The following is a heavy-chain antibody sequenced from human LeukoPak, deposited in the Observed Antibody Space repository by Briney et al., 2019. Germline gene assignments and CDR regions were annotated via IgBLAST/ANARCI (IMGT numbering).Heavy chain of an antibody. D-gene: IGHD4-11*01. CDR3: AKLRTSGTTGGIDN. J-gene: IGHJ4*02. V-gene: IGHV3-23*01. Sequence: GSLRLSCAASAFTFSSYAMSWVRQAPGKGLEWVSVISGSGVTTYYADSVKGRFTISRDNSKNTLYLQVNSLRAEDTAVYYCAKLRTSGTTGGIDNWGQGTLVTVSS. CDR1: AFTFSSYA. CDR2: ISGSGVTT.